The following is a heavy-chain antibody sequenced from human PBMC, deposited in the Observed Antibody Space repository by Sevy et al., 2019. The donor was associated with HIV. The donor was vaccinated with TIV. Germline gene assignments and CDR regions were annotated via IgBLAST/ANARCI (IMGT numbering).Heavy chain of an antibody. CDR3: ARDQAVAWGGRGWFDP. J-gene: IGHJ5*02. V-gene: IGHV3-7*01. D-gene: IGHD6-19*01. Sequence: GGSLRLSCAVSGLTFSSYWMGWVRQAPGKGLEWVANKKQDGSEKDYVDSVKGRFTISRDNAKNSRYLQMNSLRVEDTVVYYCARDQAVAWGGRGWFDPWGQGTLVTVSS. CDR1: GLTFSSYW. CDR2: KKQDGSEK.